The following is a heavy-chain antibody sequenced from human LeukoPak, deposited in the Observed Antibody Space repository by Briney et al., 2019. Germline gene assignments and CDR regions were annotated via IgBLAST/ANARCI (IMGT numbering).Heavy chain of an antibody. V-gene: IGHV3-23*01. CDR1: GFTFSSYA. CDR3: ARDRRPSSWLGVGP. J-gene: IGHJ5*02. D-gene: IGHD6-13*01. CDR2: IRGSGDYT. Sequence: PGGSLRLSCAASGFTFSSYAMSWVRQAPGKGLEWVSAIRGSGDYTYYADSVKGRFTISRDNAKNSLHLQMNSLRAGDTAVYYCARDRRPSSWLGVGPWGQGTLVTVSS.